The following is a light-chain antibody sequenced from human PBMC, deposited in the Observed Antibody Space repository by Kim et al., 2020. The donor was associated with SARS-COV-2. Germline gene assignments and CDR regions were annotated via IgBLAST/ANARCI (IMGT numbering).Light chain of an antibody. CDR2: QDS. CDR3: QAWDSSTEV. Sequence: VSPGQTASITCAGDKLGDKYACWYQQKPGQSPVLVIYQDSKRPSGIPERFSGSNSGNTATLTISGTQAMDEADYYCQAWDSSTEVFGGGTKLTVL. CDR1: KLGDKY. J-gene: IGLJ3*02. V-gene: IGLV3-1*01.